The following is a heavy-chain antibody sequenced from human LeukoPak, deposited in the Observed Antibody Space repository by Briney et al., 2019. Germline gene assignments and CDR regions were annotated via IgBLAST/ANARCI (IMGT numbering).Heavy chain of an antibody. CDR1: GFTFSSYA. J-gene: IGHJ3*02. CDR3: ARGLGYCSSTSCYPGAFDI. CDR2: ISGSGGST. V-gene: IGHV3-23*01. Sequence: PGGSLRLSCAASGFTFSSYAMSWVRQAPGKGLEWVSAISGSGGSTYYADSVKGRFTISRDNAKNSLYLQMNSPRAEDTALYYCARGLGYCSSTSCYPGAFDIWGQGTMVTVSS. D-gene: IGHD2-2*01.